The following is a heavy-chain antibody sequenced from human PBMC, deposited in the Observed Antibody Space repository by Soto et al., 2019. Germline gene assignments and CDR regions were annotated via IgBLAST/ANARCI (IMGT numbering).Heavy chain of an antibody. CDR1: GFTFSSYA. J-gene: IGHJ4*02. CDR3: AKRPQPAMPPAIDY. D-gene: IGHD2-2*01. Sequence: GGSLRLSCAASGFTFSSYAMSWVRQAPGKGLEWVSAISGSGGSTYYADSVKGRFTISRDNSKNTLYLQMNSLRAEDTAVHYCAKRPQPAMPPAIDYWGQGTLVTVSS. V-gene: IGHV3-23*01. CDR2: ISGSGGST.